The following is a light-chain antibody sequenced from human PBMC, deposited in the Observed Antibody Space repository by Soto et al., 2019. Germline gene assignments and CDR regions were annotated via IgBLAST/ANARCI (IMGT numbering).Light chain of an antibody. J-gene: IGLJ2*01. Sequence: QSALTQPASVSGSPGQSITISCTGTTSDVGGSNFVSWYQHHPGKAPKLLIYDVSNRPSGVSDRFSGSKSGNTASLTISGLQAEDEADYYCSSETSSSAYVVLGGGTKVTV. CDR1: TSDVGGSNF. CDR3: SSETSSSAYVV. V-gene: IGLV2-14*01. CDR2: DVS.